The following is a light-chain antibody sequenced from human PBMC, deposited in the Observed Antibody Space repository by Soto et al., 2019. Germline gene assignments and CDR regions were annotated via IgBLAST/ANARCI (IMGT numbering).Light chain of an antibody. V-gene: IGKV1-6*01. Sequence: AIQMTQSPSSLSASVGDRVTISCRASQGIGNALGWYQQKPGKPPKLLIYAASSLQSGVPSRFSGSGSGTDFTLTISSLQPEDFATYYCLQDYNYPWTFGQGTKVDIK. CDR1: QGIGNA. CDR3: LQDYNYPWT. J-gene: IGKJ1*01. CDR2: AAS.